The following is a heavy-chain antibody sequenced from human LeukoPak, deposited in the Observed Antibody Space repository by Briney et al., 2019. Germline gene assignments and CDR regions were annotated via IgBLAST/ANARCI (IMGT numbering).Heavy chain of an antibody. Sequence: ASVKVSCKASGYTFNTYGVTWVRQAPGQGLEWMGWISPYNGNTNYAQKLQGRVTMTTDTSTSTAYMELRSLRSDDTAVYYCAREGDGRSGEVRASEIWGQGTMVTVSS. CDR1: GYTFNTYG. D-gene: IGHD3-10*01. CDR3: AREGDGRSGEVRASEI. J-gene: IGHJ3*02. CDR2: ISPYNGNT. V-gene: IGHV1-18*01.